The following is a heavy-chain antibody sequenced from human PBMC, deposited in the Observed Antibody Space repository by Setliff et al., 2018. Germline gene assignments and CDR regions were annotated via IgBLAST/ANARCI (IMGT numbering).Heavy chain of an antibody. CDR3: ARTGTYRYFDY. CDR2: IYSGGTT. D-gene: IGHD1-1*01. V-gene: IGHV4-34*01. J-gene: IGHJ4*02. CDR1: SGSCSGYY. Sequence: PSETLSLTWAVYSGSCSGYYWSWIRQPPGKGLEWIGRIYSGGTTYYNSSLKSRVTISVDTSKSQFSLRLNSVTSADTAVYYCARTGTYRYFDYWGRGTLVTVSS.